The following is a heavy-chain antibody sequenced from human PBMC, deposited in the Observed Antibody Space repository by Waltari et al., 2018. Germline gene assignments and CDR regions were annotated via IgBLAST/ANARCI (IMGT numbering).Heavy chain of an antibody. CDR3: ARAVRNQLLSDY. D-gene: IGHD2-2*01. V-gene: IGHV1-8*01. J-gene: IGHJ4*02. CDR1: GYSFTTYD. Sequence: QVQLVQSGAEAKRPGASVKVSCRASGYSFTTYDTSGVRLAPGQGLEWMGWMNPISGNTGYAQKFQGRVSMTGDPSINTAYMELSSLTFDDTAIYYCARAVRNQLLSDYWGQGTLVAVSS. CDR2: MNPISGNT.